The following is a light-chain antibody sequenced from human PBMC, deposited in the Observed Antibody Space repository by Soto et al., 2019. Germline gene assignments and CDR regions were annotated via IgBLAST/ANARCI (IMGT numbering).Light chain of an antibody. CDR2: INSDGSH. V-gene: IGLV4-69*01. CDR3: QTWDTGMV. CDR1: SGHGTHV. J-gene: IGLJ2*01. Sequence: QSVLTQSPSASASLGASVKLTCTLSSGHGTHVIAWHEQQPEKGPRYLMTINSDGSHNKGDGIPDRFSGSGSGAERYLTISSLQSEDEADYYCQTWDTGMVFGGGTKLTVL.